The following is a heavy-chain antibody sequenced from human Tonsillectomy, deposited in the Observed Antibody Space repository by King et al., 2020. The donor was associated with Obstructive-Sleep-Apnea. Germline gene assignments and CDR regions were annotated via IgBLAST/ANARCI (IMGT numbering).Heavy chain of an antibody. CDR1: GFTFSSYA. Sequence: QLVQSGGGLVQPGGSLRLSCAASGFTFSSYAMSWVRQAPGKGLEWVSAISGSGGSTYYADSVKGRFTISRDNSKNTLYLQMNSLRAADTAVYYCAKDVLRYFDWLPAEYFQHWGQGTLVTVSS. J-gene: IGHJ1*01. V-gene: IGHV3-23*04. CDR2: ISGSGGST. D-gene: IGHD3-9*01. CDR3: AKDVLRYFDWLPAEYFQH.